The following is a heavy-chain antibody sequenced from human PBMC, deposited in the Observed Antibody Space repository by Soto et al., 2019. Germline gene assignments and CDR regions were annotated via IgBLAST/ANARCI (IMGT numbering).Heavy chain of an antibody. CDR3: ARRGYSSSWYYYYYSGMDV. CDR2: MNPNSGNT. Sequence: QVQLVQSGAEVKKPGASVKVSCKASGYTFTSYDINWVRQATGQGLEWMGWMNPNSGNTGYAQKFQGRVTMTRNTSISTAYMEPSSLRSEDTSVYYCARRGYSSSWYYYYYSGMDVWGQGTTVTVSS. J-gene: IGHJ6*02. CDR1: GYTFTSYD. D-gene: IGHD6-13*01. V-gene: IGHV1-8*01.